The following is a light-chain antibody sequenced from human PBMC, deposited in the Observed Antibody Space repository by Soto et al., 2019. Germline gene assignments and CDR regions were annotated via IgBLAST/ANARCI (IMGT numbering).Light chain of an antibody. CDR2: EGT. CDR1: SSDVGSYNL. J-gene: IGLJ3*02. Sequence: QSALTQPASVSGSPGQSITISCTGTSSDVGSYNLVSWYQQYPGEAPKLLVYEGTKRPSGVSDRFSGSSSGNTASMTISGLQAEDEADYYCCAYGGSSIYGVFGEGTKLTVL. CDR3: CAYGGSSIYGV. V-gene: IGLV2-23*01.